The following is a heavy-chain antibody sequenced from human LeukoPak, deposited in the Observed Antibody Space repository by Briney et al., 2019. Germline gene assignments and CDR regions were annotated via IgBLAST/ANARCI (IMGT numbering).Heavy chain of an antibody. CDR1: GDSVSSNSAA. CDR3: ERGGPSVVSFDY. V-gene: IGHV6-1*01. D-gene: IGHD3-16*02. Sequence: SQTLSLTCAISGDSVSSNSAAWNWIRQSPSRGLEWLGRTYYRSKWYNDYEVSVKSRITINPDTSKNQFSLQLNSVTPEDTAVYYCERGGPSVVSFDYWGKGTLVTVPS. J-gene: IGHJ4*02. CDR2: TYYRSKWYN.